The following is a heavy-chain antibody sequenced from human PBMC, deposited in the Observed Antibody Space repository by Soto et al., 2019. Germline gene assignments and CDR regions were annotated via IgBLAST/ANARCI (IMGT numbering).Heavy chain of an antibody. CDR3: AKRSPYSSGWYSPIFDY. V-gene: IGHV3-11*03. Sequence: GGSLRLSCAASGFTFSDYYMSWIRQAPGKGLEWVSYISSSSSYTNYADSVKGRFTVSRDNSKNSLSLQMNSLRAEDTAVYFCAKRSPYSSGWYSPIFDYWGQGALVTVSS. D-gene: IGHD6-13*01. CDR2: ISSSSSYT. J-gene: IGHJ4*02. CDR1: GFTFSDYY.